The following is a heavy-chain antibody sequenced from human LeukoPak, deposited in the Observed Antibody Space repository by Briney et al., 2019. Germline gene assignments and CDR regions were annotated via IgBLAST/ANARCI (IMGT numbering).Heavy chain of an antibody. Sequence: SETLSLTCTVSGGSISSYYWSWIRQPPGKGLEWIGYIYYSGSTNYNPSLKSRVTISVDTSKNQLSLKLSSVTAADTAVYYCARLVEYCSGGSCYSGFDPWGQGTLVTVSS. J-gene: IGHJ5*02. D-gene: IGHD2-15*01. V-gene: IGHV4-59*08. CDR3: ARLVEYCSGGSCYSGFDP. CDR1: GGSISSYY. CDR2: IYYSGST.